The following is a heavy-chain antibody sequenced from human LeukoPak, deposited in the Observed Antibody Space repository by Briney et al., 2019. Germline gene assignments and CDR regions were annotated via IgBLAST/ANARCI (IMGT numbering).Heavy chain of an antibody. CDR3: AKSGSGWRGSTYYFDY. CDR2: ISGSGATT. Sequence: GGSLRLSCAASGFIFSTFAMGWVRQAPGKGLEGAPTISGSGATTYYAASVKGRFTISRDKSKNTLYLQMNSLRAEDTAIYFCAKSGSGWRGSTYYFDYWGQGTLVTVSS. CDR1: GFIFSTFA. J-gene: IGHJ4*02. V-gene: IGHV3-23*01. D-gene: IGHD6-25*01.